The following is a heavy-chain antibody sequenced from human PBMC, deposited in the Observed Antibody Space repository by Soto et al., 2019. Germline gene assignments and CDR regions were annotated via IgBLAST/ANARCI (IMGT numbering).Heavy chain of an antibody. V-gene: IGHV4-59*11. CDR3: ARGGYDFSGVNFDDGFDF. D-gene: IGHD3-22*01. CDR1: SGSLSSHF. CDR2: IFYTGIT. J-gene: IGHJ3*01. Sequence: PSETLSITCSVSSGSLSSHFWAWIRQSPGKGLEWLGYIFYTGITNYNPSLQSRVTISVDTSKDQFSLRLNSVTAADTAVYYCARGGYDFSGVNFDDGFDFWGQGIPVTVSS.